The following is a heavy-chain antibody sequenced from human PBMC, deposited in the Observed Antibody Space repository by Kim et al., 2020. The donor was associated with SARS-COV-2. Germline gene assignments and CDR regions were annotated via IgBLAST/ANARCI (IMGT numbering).Heavy chain of an antibody. CDR1: GDSFDSYV. V-gene: IGHV1-69*13. CDR3: ARDLYY. CDR2: IVPLIGTP. Sequence: SVKVSCKASGDSFDSYVFSWVRQAPGQGLERMGGIVPLIGTPDYAQTFQGRLTITADESTNTAYMELSNLKSEDTAMYYCARDLYYWGQGTLVTVSS. J-gene: IGHJ4*02.